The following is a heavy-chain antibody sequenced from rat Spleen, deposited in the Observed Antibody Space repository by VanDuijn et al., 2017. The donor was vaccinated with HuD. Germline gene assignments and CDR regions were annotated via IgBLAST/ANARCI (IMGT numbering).Heavy chain of an antibody. CDR1: GFSLTSYG. D-gene: IGHD1-9*01. Sequence: QVQLKESGPGLVQPSQTLSLTCTVSGFSLTSYGVSWVRQPPGKGLEWMGGIWDDGSTNYNSPLKSRLSISRDTSKSQVFLKMNSLQTEDTAIYFCARNRAYYGYNGYFDYWGQGVMVTVSS. CDR2: IWDDGST. J-gene: IGHJ2*01. CDR3: ARNRAYYGYNGYFDY. V-gene: IGHV2-16*01.